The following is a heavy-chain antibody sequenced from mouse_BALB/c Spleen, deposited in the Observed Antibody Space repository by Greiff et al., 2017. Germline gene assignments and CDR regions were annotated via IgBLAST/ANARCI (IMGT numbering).Heavy chain of an antibody. J-gene: IGHJ2*01. CDR2: ISSGSSTI. CDR3: ARSEGYYGSSDYAMDY. D-gene: IGHD1-1*01. Sequence: EVQVVESGGGLVQPGGSRKLSCAASGFTFSSFGMHWVRQAPEKGLEWVAYISSGSSTIYYADTVKGRFTISRDNPKNTLFLQMTSLRSEDTAMYYCARSEGYYGSSDYAMDYWGQGTTLTVSS. CDR1: GFTFSSFG. V-gene: IGHV5-17*02.